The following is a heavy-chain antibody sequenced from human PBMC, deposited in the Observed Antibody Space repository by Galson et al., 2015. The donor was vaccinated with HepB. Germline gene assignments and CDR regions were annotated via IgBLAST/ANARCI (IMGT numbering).Heavy chain of an antibody. D-gene: IGHD2-2*01. J-gene: IGHJ6*03. V-gene: IGHV1-18*01. CDR2: ISAYNGDT. CDR1: GYTFTYYG. Sequence: SVKVSCKASGYTFTYYGISWVRQAPGQGLEWMGWISAYNGDTNYAQKLQGRVTMTTDTSTSTAYMELRSLRSDDTAVYYCARDRGLRDIVVVGNYYMDVWGKGTTVTVSS. CDR3: ARDRGLRDIVVVGNYYMDV.